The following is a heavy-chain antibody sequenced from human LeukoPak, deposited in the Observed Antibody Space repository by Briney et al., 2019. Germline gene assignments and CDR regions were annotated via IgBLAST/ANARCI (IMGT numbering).Heavy chain of an antibody. CDR2: IYYSGST. Sequence: KPSETLSLTCTVSGGSISSYYWSWIRQPPGKGLEWIGYIYYSGSTNYNPSLKSRVTISVDTSKNQFSLKLSSVTAADTAVYYCALAPYYYDSSGPDAFDIWGQGTMVTVSS. CDR3: ALAPYYYDSSGPDAFDI. V-gene: IGHV4-59*08. D-gene: IGHD3-22*01. J-gene: IGHJ3*02. CDR1: GGSISSYY.